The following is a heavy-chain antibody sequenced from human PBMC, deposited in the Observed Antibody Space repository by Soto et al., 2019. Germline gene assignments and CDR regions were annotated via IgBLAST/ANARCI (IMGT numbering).Heavy chain of an antibody. Sequence: QVQLQQWGAGLLKPSETLSLTCAVYGGSFSSYYWNWIRQSPGKGLDWIGEIHHSGSTKYNPSPQRRVTMSVHTSKTQFSSHLSSVTAADTSVYYCARGSASGYGFDYWGQGTVVTVSS. CDR3: ARGSASGYGFDY. D-gene: IGHD5-12*01. J-gene: IGHJ4*02. CDR2: IHHSGST. CDR1: GGSFSSYY. V-gene: IGHV4-34*01.